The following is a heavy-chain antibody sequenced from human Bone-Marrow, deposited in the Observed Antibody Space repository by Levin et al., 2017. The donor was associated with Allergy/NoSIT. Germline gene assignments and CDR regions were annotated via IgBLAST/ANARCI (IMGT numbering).Heavy chain of an antibody. CDR2: INWSGGTT. Sequence: PAGGSLRLSCAASGFTFDDYAMSWVRQVPGKGLEWVSGINWSGGTTGYAVSVKGRFTISRDNAKNSLYLQMNSLRAEDTALYYCVRQIGARVTYYYDNSGLYWFDPWGQGALVTVSS. CDR1: GFTFDDYA. J-gene: IGHJ5*02. D-gene: IGHD3-22*01. V-gene: IGHV3-20*04. CDR3: VRQIGARVTYYYDNSGLYWFDP.